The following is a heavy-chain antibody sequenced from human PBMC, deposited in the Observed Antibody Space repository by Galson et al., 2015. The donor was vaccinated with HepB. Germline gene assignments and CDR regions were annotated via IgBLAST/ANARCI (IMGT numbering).Heavy chain of an antibody. J-gene: IGHJ4*02. Sequence: SLRLSCAASGFTFSNYAMHWVRQAPGKGLDWVSTISNSGGNTYYADSVKGRFTISRDNSKNTLYLQMNSLRAEDTAVYYCAKDPIGGAFDYWGQGTLVTVSP. CDR2: ISNSGGNT. CDR1: GFTFSNYA. D-gene: IGHD3-10*01. CDR3: AKDPIGGAFDY. V-gene: IGHV3-23*01.